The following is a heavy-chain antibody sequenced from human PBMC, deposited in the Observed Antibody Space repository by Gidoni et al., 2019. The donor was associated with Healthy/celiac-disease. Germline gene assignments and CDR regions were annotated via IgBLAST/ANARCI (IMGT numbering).Heavy chain of an antibody. V-gene: IGHV3-30*18. J-gene: IGHJ6*02. CDR3: AKDISASDDYGGIIYYGIDV. CDR1: GYTFSSSG. D-gene: IGHD4-17*01. CDR2: ISYDGSNK. Sequence: QVQLVESGGGMVRPGRSLGLSCAAPGYTFSSSGMHWVRQAPGKGLEWVAVISYDGSNKYYADSVKGRFTISRDNSKNTLYLQMNSLRAEDTAVYYCAKDISASDDYGGIIYYGIDVWGQVTTVTVSS.